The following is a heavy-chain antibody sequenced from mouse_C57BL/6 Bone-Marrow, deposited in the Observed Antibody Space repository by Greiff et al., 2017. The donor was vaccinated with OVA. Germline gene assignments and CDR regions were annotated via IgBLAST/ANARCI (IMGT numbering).Heavy chain of an antibody. CDR3: ASGYYYGSSYY. J-gene: IGHJ2*01. CDR1: GYTFTDYY. CDR2: INPYNGGT. V-gene: IGHV1-19*01. D-gene: IGHD1-1*01. Sequence: VQLKESGPVLVKPGASVKMSCKASGYTFTDYYMNWVKQSHGKSLEWIGVINPYNGGTSYNQKFKGKATLTVDKSSSTAYMELNSLTSEDSAVYYCASGYYYGSSYYWGQGTTLTVSS.